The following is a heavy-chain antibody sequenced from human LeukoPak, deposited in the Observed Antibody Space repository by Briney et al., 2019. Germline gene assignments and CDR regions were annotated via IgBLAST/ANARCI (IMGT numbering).Heavy chain of an antibody. CDR1: SFDFIGTW. CDR2: IKSKSAGGTA. J-gene: IGHJ4*02. Sequence: GGSLRLSCAASSFDFIGTWMSWVRQTPGKGLEWVGRIKSKSAGGTADYAAPVQGRFTISRDDSKDTVYLRMNSLRAEDTAVYYCAKGMYDSSGYFDYWGQGTLVTVSS. V-gene: IGHV3-15*01. D-gene: IGHD3-22*01. CDR3: AKGMYDSSGYFDY.